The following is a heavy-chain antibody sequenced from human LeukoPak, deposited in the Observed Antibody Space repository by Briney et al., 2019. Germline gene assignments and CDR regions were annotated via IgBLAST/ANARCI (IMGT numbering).Heavy chain of an antibody. CDR3: AGGEGCSSTRCYYYYYMDV. D-gene: IGHD2-2*01. J-gene: IGHJ6*03. V-gene: IGHV1-2*02. CDR1: GYTFTGYY. CDR2: INPNSGGT. Sequence: ASVKVSCKASGYTFTGYYMHWVRQAPGQGLEWMGWINPNSGGTNYAQKFQGRVTMTRDTSINTAYMELNRLRSDDTAVYYCAGGEGCSSTRCYYYYYMDVWGKGTTVTVSS.